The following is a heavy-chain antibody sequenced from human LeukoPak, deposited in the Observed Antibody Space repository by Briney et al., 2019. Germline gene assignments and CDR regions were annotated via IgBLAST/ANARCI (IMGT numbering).Heavy chain of an antibody. D-gene: IGHD1/OR15-1a*01. CDR3: ARETKIGSYDAFDI. Sequence: PSETLSLTCTVSGGSISSSSYYWSWIRQPPGKGLEWIGYIYYSGSTNYNPSLKSRVTISVDTSKNQFSLKLSSVTAADTAVYYCARETKIGSYDAFDIWGQGTMVTVSS. CDR1: GGSISSSSYY. V-gene: IGHV4-61*01. CDR2: IYYSGST. J-gene: IGHJ3*02.